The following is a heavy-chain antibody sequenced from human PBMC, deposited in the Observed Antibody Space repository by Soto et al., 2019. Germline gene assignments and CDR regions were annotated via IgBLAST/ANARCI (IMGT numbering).Heavy chain of an antibody. CDR1: GDSINSDKYY. CDR3: ARDVYYGGFSLGY. V-gene: IGHV4-39*07. J-gene: IGHJ4*01. CDR2: INHSGST. D-gene: IGHD2-21*01. Sequence: SETLSLTCSVSGDSINSDKYYWSWIRQPPGKGLEWIGEINHSGSTNYNPSLKSRVTISIDASKNQLSLEIRSVTAADTAVYFCARDVYYGGFSLGYWGHGILVTVSS.